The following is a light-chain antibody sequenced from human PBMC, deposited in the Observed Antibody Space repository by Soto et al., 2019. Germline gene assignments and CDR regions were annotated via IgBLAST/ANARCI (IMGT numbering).Light chain of an antibody. CDR3: QHFSSFYVA. J-gene: IGKJ1*01. Sequence: DIPMTQSPSTLSASVGDRVTITCRASQNIYMWLAWYQQKTGQAPRVLINQASTLESGVPSRVSGSGLGTEFTLTLDSMQPDDFATYYCQHFSSFYVAFGQVTRVEVK. CDR2: QAS. CDR1: QNIYMW. V-gene: IGKV1-5*03.